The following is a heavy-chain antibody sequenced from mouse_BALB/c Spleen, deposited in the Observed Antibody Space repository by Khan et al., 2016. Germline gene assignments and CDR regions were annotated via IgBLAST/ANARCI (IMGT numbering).Heavy chain of an antibody. Sequence: QVQLKESGPGLVAPSQSLSITCTVSGFSLSRYSVHWVRQPPGKGLEWLGMIWGGGSTDYNSALKSRLSISKDNSKSQVFLIMNSLQTDDTAFYGCARDVRYAMAYWGQGTSVTVSS. J-gene: IGHJ4*01. V-gene: IGHV2-6-4*01. CDR1: GFSLSRYS. CDR3: ARDVRYAMAY. CDR2: IWGGGST.